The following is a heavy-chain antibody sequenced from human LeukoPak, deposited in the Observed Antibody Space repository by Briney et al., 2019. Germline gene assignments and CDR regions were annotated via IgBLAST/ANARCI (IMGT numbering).Heavy chain of an antibody. CDR2: IVGSGGNM. Sequence: GGSLRLSCAASGFTFSSYAMSWVRQAPGKGLEWVSAIVGSGGNMYYADSVNGRFTISRDNFKSTLYLQMNSLRAEDTAVYYCAKGLTWDSTSCSDWGQGTLVTVSS. V-gene: IGHV3-23*01. D-gene: IGHD2-2*01. CDR1: GFTFSSYA. CDR3: AKGLTWDSTSCSD. J-gene: IGHJ4*02.